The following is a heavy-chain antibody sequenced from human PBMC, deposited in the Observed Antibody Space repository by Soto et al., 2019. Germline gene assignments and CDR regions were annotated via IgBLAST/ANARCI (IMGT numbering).Heavy chain of an antibody. CDR3: AGSMATVTTSGYYYGMDV. J-gene: IGHJ6*02. CDR1: GGTFSSYA. Sequence: GASVKVSCKASGGTFSSYAISWVRQAPGQGLEWMGGIIPIFGTANYAQKFQGRVTITADKSTSTAHMELSSLRSEDTAVYYCAGSMATVTTSGYYYGMDVWGQGTTVTV. V-gene: IGHV1-69*06. D-gene: IGHD4-4*01. CDR2: IIPIFGTA.